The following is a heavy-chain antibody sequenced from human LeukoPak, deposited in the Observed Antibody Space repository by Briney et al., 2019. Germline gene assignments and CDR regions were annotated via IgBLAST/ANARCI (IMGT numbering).Heavy chain of an antibody. CDR3: ARDRGGSYFFDY. Sequence: ASVKVSCKASGGTFSSYAISWVRQAPGQGLEWMGGIIPIFGTANYAQKFQGRVTITADESTSTAYMELSSPRSEDTAVYYCARDRGGSYFFDYWGQGTLVTVSS. CDR1: GGTFSSYA. V-gene: IGHV1-69*13. CDR2: IIPIFGTA. D-gene: IGHD1-26*01. J-gene: IGHJ4*02.